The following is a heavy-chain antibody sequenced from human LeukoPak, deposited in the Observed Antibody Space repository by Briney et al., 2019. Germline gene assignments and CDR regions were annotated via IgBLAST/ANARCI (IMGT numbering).Heavy chain of an antibody. V-gene: IGHV3-74*01. Sequence: QPGRSLRLSCAASGFTFSSYAMHWVRQAPGKGLVWVALIYGDGSFTRYADSVKGRFTISRDNAKNTVYLQMNSLRVEDTAVYYWARVYETNGYLYWGQGSLVTVSS. CDR3: ARVYETNGYLY. D-gene: IGHD3-22*01. CDR2: IYGDGSFT. CDR1: GFTFSSYA. J-gene: IGHJ4*02.